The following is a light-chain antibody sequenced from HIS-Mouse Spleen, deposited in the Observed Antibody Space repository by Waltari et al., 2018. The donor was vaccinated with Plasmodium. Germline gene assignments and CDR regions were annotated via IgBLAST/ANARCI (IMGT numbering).Light chain of an antibody. Sequence: EIMMTQSPAPLSVSPGERATLSCRASQSVSSNLAWYQQKPGQAPRLLIYGASTRATGIPARFSGSGSGTEFTLTISSLQSEDFAVYYCQQYNNWSFTFGPGTKVDIK. V-gene: IGKV3-15*01. CDR3: QQYNNWSFT. CDR1: QSVSSN. CDR2: GAS. J-gene: IGKJ3*01.